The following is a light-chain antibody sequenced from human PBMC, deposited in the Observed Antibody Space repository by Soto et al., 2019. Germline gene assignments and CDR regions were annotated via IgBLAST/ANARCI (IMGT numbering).Light chain of an antibody. Sequence: QSVLTQPASVSGSPGQSITISCTGTSSDVGGYRYVSWFQHHPGKAPKLIIYEVSNRPSGISDRFSGSKSGNTASLTISGLQAEDEADYYCNSYTSTTPYVFGTGTKGTVL. CDR3: NSYTSTTPYV. J-gene: IGLJ1*01. V-gene: IGLV2-14*01. CDR2: EVS. CDR1: SSDVGGYRY.